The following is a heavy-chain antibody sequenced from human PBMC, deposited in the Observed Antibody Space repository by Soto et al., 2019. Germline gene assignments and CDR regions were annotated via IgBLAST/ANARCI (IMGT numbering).Heavy chain of an antibody. V-gene: IGHV1-2*02. Sequence: ASVKVSCKTSGDSFNDYYIHWVRQAPGQGLEWMGWINPNGGGTKYAQKFQGRVTVTRDTSIRTVYMELSSLRSGDTAVYYCARESGGATATLDYYYFYMDVWGKGPAVTGSS. CDR2: INPNGGGT. CDR1: GDSFNDYY. CDR3: ARESGGATATLDYYYFYMDV. D-gene: IGHD5-12*01. J-gene: IGHJ6*03.